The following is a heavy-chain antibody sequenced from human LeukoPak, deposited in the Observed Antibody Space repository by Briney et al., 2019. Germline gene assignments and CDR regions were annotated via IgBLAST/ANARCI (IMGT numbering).Heavy chain of an antibody. CDR1: GGSISGYY. D-gene: IGHD4-17*01. J-gene: IGHJ5*01. V-gene: IGHV4-38-2*02. Sequence: PSETLSLTCTVSGGSISGYYWGWIRQPPGKGLEWIGSTYDSGNMYYNPSLQGRVTISVDTSRNQFSLKLSSVTAADTAVYYCTREANGDDGGWFHSWGQGTLVTVSS. CDR2: TYDSGNM. CDR3: TREANGDDGGWFHS.